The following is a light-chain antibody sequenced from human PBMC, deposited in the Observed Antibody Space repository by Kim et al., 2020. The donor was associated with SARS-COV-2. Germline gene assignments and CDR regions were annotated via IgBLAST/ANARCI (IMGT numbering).Light chain of an antibody. J-gene: IGLJ3*02. Sequence: APGKTGRITCGGNNSGSKSVHRYQQKPGQAPVLVIYYDSDRPSGIPERFSGSNSGITATLTISRVEAGDEADYYCQVWDSSSDHPVFGGGTQLTVL. CDR3: QVWDSSSDHPV. CDR2: YDS. V-gene: IGLV3-21*04. CDR1: NSGSKS.